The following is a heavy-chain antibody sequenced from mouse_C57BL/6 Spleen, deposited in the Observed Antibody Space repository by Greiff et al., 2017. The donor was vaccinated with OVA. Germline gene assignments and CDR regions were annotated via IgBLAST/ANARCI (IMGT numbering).Heavy chain of an antibody. J-gene: IGHJ1*03. CDR3: AGMVTTDWYFDV. V-gene: IGHV1-64*01. CDR1: GYTFTSYW. CDR2: IHPNSGST. Sequence: QVQLQQSGAELVKPGASVKLSCKASGYTFTSYWMHWVKQRPGQGLEWIGMIHPNSGSTNYNEKFKSKATLTVDKSSSTAYMQLSSLTSEDSAVYYCAGMVTTDWYFDVWGTGTTVTVSS. D-gene: IGHD2-2*01.